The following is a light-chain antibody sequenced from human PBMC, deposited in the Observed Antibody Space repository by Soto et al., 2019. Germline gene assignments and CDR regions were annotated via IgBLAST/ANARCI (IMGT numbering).Light chain of an antibody. Sequence: EIALTQSRGTLSLSPGERATLACRASQSVSSNNLAWYQQKPGQAPRLLIYGASSRATGIPDRFSGSGSGTDFTLTISRLEPEDFAVYYCQQYGSSPRTFGQGTKVEIK. CDR3: QQYGSSPRT. CDR1: QSVSSNN. J-gene: IGKJ1*01. V-gene: IGKV3-20*01. CDR2: GAS.